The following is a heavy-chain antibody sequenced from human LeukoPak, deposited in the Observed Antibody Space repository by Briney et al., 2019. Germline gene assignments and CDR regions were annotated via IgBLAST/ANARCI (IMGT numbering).Heavy chain of an antibody. CDR1: GGSISSYY. CDR2: IYTSGST. D-gene: IGHD2-2*02. Sequence: SETLSLTCTVSGGSISSYYWGWIRQPAGKGLEWIGRIYTSGSTNYNPSLKSRVTMSVDTSKNQFSLKLSSVTAADTAVYYCASRSCSSTSCYTVGDAFDIWGQGTMVTVSS. CDR3: ASRSCSSTSCYTVGDAFDI. V-gene: IGHV4-4*07. J-gene: IGHJ3*02.